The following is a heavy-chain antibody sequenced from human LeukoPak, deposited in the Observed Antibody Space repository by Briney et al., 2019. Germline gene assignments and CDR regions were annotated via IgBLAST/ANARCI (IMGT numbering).Heavy chain of an antibody. Sequence: SETLSLTCAVYVGSFSGYYWSWIRQPPGKGLEWIGEINHSGSTNYNPSLKSRVTTSVDPSKNQVSLKLTSVTAADTAVYYCARDRSGTFDYWGQGTLVTVSS. D-gene: IGHD2-15*01. J-gene: IGHJ4*02. V-gene: IGHV4-34*01. CDR3: ARDRSGTFDY. CDR1: VGSFSGYY. CDR2: INHSGST.